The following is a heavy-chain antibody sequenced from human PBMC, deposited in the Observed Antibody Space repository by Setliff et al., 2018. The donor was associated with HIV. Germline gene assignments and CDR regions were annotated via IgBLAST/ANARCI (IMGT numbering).Heavy chain of an antibody. J-gene: IGHJ4*02. CDR1: GASIGSGRSY. D-gene: IGHD3-10*01. V-gene: IGHV4-31*03. Sequence: PSETLSLTCTVSGASIGSGRSYWSWIRQHPGKGLEWIGNISNNGSSYHNPYLKSRVTMSMDTSKNQFSLNLRSVTAADTAVYYCVRDISVVRGRDYWGQGTLVTVSS. CDR3: VRDISVVRGRDY. CDR2: ISNNGSS.